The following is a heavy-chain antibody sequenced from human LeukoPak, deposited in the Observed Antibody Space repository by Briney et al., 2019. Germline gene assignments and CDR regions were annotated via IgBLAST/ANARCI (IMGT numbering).Heavy chain of an antibody. Sequence: PGGSLRLSCAASGFSVSSNYMSWVRQAPGKGLEWVSVIYSGGSTYYADSVKDRLTISRDNSKNTVYLQMNSLRAEDTAVYYCARSSAPLQVGDFDYWGQGTLVTVSS. CDR1: GFSVSSNY. V-gene: IGHV3-66*01. D-gene: IGHD1-26*01. J-gene: IGHJ4*02. CDR2: IYSGGST. CDR3: ARSSAPLQVGDFDY.